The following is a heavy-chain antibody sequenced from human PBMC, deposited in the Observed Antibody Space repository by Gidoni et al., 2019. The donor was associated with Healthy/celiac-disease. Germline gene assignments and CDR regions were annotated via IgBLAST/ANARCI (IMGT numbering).Heavy chain of an antibody. CDR3: ARRYIVVVPAATNFDY. V-gene: IGHV4-34*01. CDR2: INHSGST. CDR1: GGSFSGYY. D-gene: IGHD2-2*01. Sequence: QVQLQQWGAGLLKPSETLSLTCAVSGGSFSGYYWSWIRQPPGKGLEWIGEINHSGSTNYNPSLKSRVTISVDTSKNQLSLKLSSVTAADTAVYYCARRYIVVVPAATNFDYWGQGTLVTVSS. J-gene: IGHJ4*02.